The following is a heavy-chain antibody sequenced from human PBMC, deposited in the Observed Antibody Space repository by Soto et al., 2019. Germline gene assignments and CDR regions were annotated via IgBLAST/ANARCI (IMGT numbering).Heavy chain of an antibody. CDR3: ARDYDYVWGSYRRYDFYGMDV. Sequence: SETLSLTCTVSGGSISSSSYYWGWIRQPPGKGLEWIGSIYYSGSTYYNPSLKSRVTISVDTSKNQFSLKLSSVTAADTAVYYCARDYDYVWGSYRRYDFYGMDVWGQGTTVTVSS. V-gene: IGHV4-39*02. CDR1: GGSISSSSYY. J-gene: IGHJ6*02. CDR2: IYYSGST. D-gene: IGHD3-16*02.